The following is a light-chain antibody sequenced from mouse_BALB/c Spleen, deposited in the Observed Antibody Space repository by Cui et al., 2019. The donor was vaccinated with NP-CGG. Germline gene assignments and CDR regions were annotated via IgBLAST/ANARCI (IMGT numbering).Light chain of an antibody. J-gene: IGLJ1*01. CDR2: GTN. CDR1: TGAVTTSNY. Sequence: QAVMNEEAAPTTSPGETVTLTCRSSTGAVTTSNYANWVQAKPDHLFTGLIGGTNNRVPGVPARFSGSLIGDKAALTITGAQTEDEAIYFCVLWYSNHWVFGGGTKLTVL. CDR3: VLWYSNHWV. V-gene: IGLV1*01.